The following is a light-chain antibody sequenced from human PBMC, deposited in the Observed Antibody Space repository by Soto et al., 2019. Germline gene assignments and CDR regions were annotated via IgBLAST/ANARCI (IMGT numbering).Light chain of an antibody. CDR2: DVT. J-gene: IGLJ1*01. CDR3: CSYAGSYTWV. Sequence: QSALTQPRSVSGSPGQSVTISCTGTSSDVGGYNYVSWYEQHPVKAPTLMIYDVTKRPSGVPDRFSGSKSGNTASLTISGLQAEDEADYYCCSYAGSYTWVFGTGTKLTVL. V-gene: IGLV2-11*01. CDR1: SSDVGGYNY.